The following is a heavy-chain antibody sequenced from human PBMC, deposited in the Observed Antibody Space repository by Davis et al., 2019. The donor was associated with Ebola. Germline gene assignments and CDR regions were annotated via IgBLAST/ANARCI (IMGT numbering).Heavy chain of an antibody. V-gene: IGHV4-34*01. D-gene: IGHD6-13*01. J-gene: IGHJ5*02. CDR1: GGSFSGYY. Sequence: SETLSLTCAVYGGSFSGYYWSWIRQPPGKGLEWIGEINHSGSTNYNPSLKSRVTISVDTSKNQFSLKLSSVTAADTAVYYCARGWGSSWPYNYFDPWGQGTLVTVSS. CDR3: ARGWGSSWPYNYFDP. CDR2: INHSGST.